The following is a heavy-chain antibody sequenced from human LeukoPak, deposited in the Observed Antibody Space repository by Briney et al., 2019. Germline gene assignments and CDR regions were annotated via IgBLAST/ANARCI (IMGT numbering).Heavy chain of an antibody. Sequence: GGSLRLSCAASGFTFSSYGMHWVRQAPGKGLEWVAFIRYDGSNKYYADSVKGRFTISRDNSKNTLYLQMNSLRAEDTAVYYCAKQSKYYYDSSDPYWGQGTLVTVSS. CDR3: AKQSKYYYDSSDPY. J-gene: IGHJ4*02. CDR2: IRYDGSNK. V-gene: IGHV3-30*02. D-gene: IGHD3-22*01. CDR1: GFTFSSYG.